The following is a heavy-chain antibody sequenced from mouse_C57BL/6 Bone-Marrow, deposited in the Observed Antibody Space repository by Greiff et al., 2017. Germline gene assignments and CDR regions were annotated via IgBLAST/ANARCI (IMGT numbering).Heavy chain of an antibody. CDR3: ARGGGY. V-gene: IGHV1-50*01. Sequence: VQLQQPGAELVKPGASVKLSCTASGYTFTSYWMQWVKQRPGQGLEWIGEIDPSDSYTNYNQKFKGKATLTVDTSSSTAYMQLSSRTSEYSAVCYCARGGGYWGQGTTLTVSA. J-gene: IGHJ2*01. CDR2: IDPSDSYT. CDR1: GYTFTSYW.